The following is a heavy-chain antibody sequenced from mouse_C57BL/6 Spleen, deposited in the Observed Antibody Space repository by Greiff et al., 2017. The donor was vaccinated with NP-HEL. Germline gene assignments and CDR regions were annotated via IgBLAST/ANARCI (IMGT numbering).Heavy chain of an antibody. V-gene: IGHV1-80*01. J-gene: IGHJ4*01. Sequence: VQLQQSGAELVKPGASVKISCKASGYAFSSYWMNWVKQRPGKGLEWIGQIYPGDGDTNYNGKFKGKATLTADKSSSTAYMQLRSLTSEDSAVYFCAKEGYYYGSSLYAMDYWGQGTSVTVSS. CDR2: IYPGDGDT. CDR1: GYAFSSYW. D-gene: IGHD1-1*01. CDR3: AKEGYYYGSSLYAMDY.